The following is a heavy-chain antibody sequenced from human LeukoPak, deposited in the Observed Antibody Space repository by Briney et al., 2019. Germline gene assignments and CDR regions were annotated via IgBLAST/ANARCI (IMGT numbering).Heavy chain of an antibody. Sequence: GGSLRLSCAASGFTFSSYAMSWVRQAPGKGLEWVSAISGSGGSTYYADSAKGRFTISRDNSKNTLYLQMNSLRAEDTAVYYCAKTTHDSSGYYYFGYWGQGTLVTVSS. V-gene: IGHV3-23*01. J-gene: IGHJ4*02. D-gene: IGHD3-22*01. CDR2: ISGSGGST. CDR1: GFTFSSYA. CDR3: AKTTHDSSGYYYFGY.